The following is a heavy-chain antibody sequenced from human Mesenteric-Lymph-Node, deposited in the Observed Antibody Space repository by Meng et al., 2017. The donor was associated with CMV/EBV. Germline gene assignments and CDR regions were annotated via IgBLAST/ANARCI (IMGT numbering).Heavy chain of an antibody. Sequence: GSLRLSCTVSGDSVTSYYWSWIRQPPGKGLEWIGYIYYSGSTNYNPSLKSRVTMPVDTSKNQFSLKLNSVTAADTAVYYCARGVAGFHLDYWGQGTLVTVSS. D-gene: IGHD6-19*01. CDR1: GDSVTSYY. V-gene: IGHV4-59*02. CDR2: IYYSGST. CDR3: ARGVAGFHLDY. J-gene: IGHJ4*02.